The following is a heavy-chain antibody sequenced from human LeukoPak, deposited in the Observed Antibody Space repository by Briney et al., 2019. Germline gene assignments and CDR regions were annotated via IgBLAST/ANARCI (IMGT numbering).Heavy chain of an antibody. CDR3: ATGASKATTDFANY. D-gene: IGHD4-17*01. V-gene: IGHV5-10-1*01. CDR2: IDPSDSYT. Sequence: GESLTISCKGSGYSFTNYWISWVRQMPGKGLEWMGRIDPSDSYTKYSPSFEGHVTISVDKSISTAFLQWNSLKASDSAMYYCATGASKATTDFANYWGQGTQVAVSS. J-gene: IGHJ4*02. CDR1: GYSFTNYW.